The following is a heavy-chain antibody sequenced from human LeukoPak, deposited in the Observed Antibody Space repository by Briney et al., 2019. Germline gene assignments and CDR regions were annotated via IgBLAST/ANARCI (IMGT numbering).Heavy chain of an antibody. D-gene: IGHD6-13*01. CDR1: GFTFSSYG. CDR3: ARETLPGIAAAGTGY. CDR2: IWYDGSNK. J-gene: IGHJ4*02. V-gene: IGHV3-33*01. Sequence: GGSLRLSCAASGFTFSSYGMHWVRQAPGKGLEWVAVIWYDGSNKYYADSVKGRFTISRGNSKNTLYLQMNSLRAEDTAVYYCARETLPGIAAAGTGYWGQGTLVTVSS.